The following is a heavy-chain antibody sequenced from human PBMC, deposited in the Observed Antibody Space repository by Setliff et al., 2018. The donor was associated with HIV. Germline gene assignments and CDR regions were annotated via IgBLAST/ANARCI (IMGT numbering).Heavy chain of an antibody. CDR2: VNPSGGST. CDR1: GYTFTSYA. CDR3: ARDRTAGYHYDYDY. J-gene: IGHJ4*02. V-gene: IGHV1-46*01. Sequence: GASVKVSCKASGYTFTSYAIHWVRQAPGQGLEWLGMVNPSGGSTAYAQKFQGRVTMTRDTSTNTVYMDLSGLRSDDTAVYYCARDRTAGYHYDYDYWGQGTLVTV. D-gene: IGHD3-16*01.